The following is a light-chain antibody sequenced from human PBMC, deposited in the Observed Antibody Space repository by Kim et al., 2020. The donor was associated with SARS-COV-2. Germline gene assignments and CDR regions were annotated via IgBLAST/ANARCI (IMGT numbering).Light chain of an antibody. CDR3: QAWDSSTAV. CDR1: KLGDKY. Sequence: SPGQTASIPCSGDKLGDKYASWYQQKSGQSPVLVIHQDSKRPSGIPERFSGSNSGNTATLTISGTQAMDEADYYCQAWDSSTAVFGTGTKVTVL. V-gene: IGLV3-1*01. J-gene: IGLJ1*01. CDR2: QDS.